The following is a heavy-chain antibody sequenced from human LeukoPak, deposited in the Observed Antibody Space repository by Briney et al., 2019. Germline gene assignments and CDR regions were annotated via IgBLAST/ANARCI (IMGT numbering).Heavy chain of an antibody. Sequence: GGSLRLSCAASGFIFSDYGMHWVRQAPGKGLEWVAVIWDDGSNTYYGDSVKGLFTISRDNSKNTVYLQMNSLRDEDTAVYYCARDGMRYCSSTSCYYYYYGMDVWGQGTTVTVSS. D-gene: IGHD2-2*01. V-gene: IGHV3-33*01. CDR3: ARDGMRYCSSTSCYYYYYGMDV. J-gene: IGHJ6*02. CDR1: GFIFSDYG. CDR2: IWDDGSNT.